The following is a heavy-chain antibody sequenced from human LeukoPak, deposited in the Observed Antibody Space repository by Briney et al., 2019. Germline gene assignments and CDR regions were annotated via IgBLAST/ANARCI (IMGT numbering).Heavy chain of an antibody. D-gene: IGHD1-1*01. CDR3: ARWNRMIDY. CDR1: GGSFSGYY. J-gene: IGHJ4*02. CDR2: INHSGST. Sequence: PSVTLSLTCVVYGGSFSGYYWSWIRQPPGKGLEWIGEINHSGSTNYNPSLKSRVTISVDTSKNQFSLKLSSVTAADTAVYYCARWNRMIDYWGQGTLVTVSS. V-gene: IGHV4-34*01.